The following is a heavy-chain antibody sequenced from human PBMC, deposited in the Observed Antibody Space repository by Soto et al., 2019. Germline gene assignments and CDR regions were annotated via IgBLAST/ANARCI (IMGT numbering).Heavy chain of an antibody. D-gene: IGHD6-13*01. CDR2: IIPIFGTA. Sequence: QVQLVQSGAEVKKPGSSVKVSCKASGGTFSSYAISWVRQAPGQGLEWMGGIIPIFGTANYAQKFQGRVTITADDSTSTAYMELSSLRSEDTAVYYCARPQIAAAAYYYYYGMDDCGQGTTVTVSS. CDR1: GGTFSSYA. V-gene: IGHV1-69*01. J-gene: IGHJ6*02. CDR3: ARPQIAAAAYYYYYGMDD.